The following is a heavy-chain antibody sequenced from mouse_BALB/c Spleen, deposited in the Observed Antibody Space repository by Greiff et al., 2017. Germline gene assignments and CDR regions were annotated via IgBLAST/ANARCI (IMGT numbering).Heavy chain of an antibody. J-gene: IGHJ1*01. CDR3: VRDYVFSYWYFDV. V-gene: IGHV2-9-2*01. CDR2: IWTGGGT. CDR1: GFSLTSYD. D-gene: IGHD2-12*01. Sequence: QVQLKESGPGLVAPSQSLSITCTVSGFSLTSYDISWIRQPPGKGLEWLGVIWTGGGTNYNSAFMSRLSISKDNSKSQVFLKMNSLQTDDTAIYYCVRDYVFSYWYFDVWGAGTTVTVSS.